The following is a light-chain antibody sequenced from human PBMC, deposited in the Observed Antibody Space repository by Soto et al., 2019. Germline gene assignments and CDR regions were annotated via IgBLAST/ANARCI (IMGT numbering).Light chain of an antibody. J-gene: IGKJ2*01. CDR3: QQYYSTPYT. CDR1: QSVFSSANSKNF. V-gene: IGKV4-1*01. CDR2: WAS. Sequence: DIVMTQSPDSLAVSLGETATINCKSSQSVFSSANSKNFLAWYQQRPGQSPNLLIYWASTRESGVPHRFSGSGSGTDFTLTSSSLQAEDVAVYYCQQYYSTPYTFGQGTKLEIK.